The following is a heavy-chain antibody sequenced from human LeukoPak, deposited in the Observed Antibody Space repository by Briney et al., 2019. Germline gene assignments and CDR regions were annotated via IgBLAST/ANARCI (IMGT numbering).Heavy chain of an antibody. D-gene: IGHD4-23*01. CDR2: IYYSGST. Sequence: SETLSLTCTVSGGSISSYYWSWIRQPPGKGLEWIGYIYYSGSTNYNPSLKSRVTISVDTSKNQFSLKLSSVTAADTDVYYCARDLSGKADYWGQGTLVTVSS. J-gene: IGHJ4*02. CDR3: ARDLSGKADY. CDR1: GGSISSYY. V-gene: IGHV4-59*01.